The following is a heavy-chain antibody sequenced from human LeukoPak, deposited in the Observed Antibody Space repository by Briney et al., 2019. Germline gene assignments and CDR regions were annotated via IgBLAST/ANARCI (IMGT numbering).Heavy chain of an antibody. CDR3: ATRSITMIVVGPFDY. CDR1: GGTFSSYA. Sequence: GSSVKVSCKASGGTFSSYAISWVRQAPGQGLEWMGGIIPIFGTANYAQKFQGRVTITTDESTSTAYMELSSLRSEDTAVYYCATRSITMIVVGPFDYWGQGTQVTVSS. D-gene: IGHD3-22*01. J-gene: IGHJ4*02. V-gene: IGHV1-69*05. CDR2: IIPIFGTA.